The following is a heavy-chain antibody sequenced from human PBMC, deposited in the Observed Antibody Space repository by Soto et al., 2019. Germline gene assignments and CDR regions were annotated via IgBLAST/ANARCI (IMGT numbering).Heavy chain of an antibody. J-gene: IGHJ4*02. CDR2: IYHSGST. D-gene: IGHD6-13*01. V-gene: IGHV4-4*02. CDR1: GCSISSSNW. Sequence: SETLSLTCAFSGCSISSSNWWIWVRQPPGKGLEWIGEIYHSGSTNYNPSLKSRVTISVDKSKNQFSLKLSSVTAADTAVYYCASGIAEQIYFDYWGQGTLVTVSS. CDR3: ASGIAEQIYFDY.